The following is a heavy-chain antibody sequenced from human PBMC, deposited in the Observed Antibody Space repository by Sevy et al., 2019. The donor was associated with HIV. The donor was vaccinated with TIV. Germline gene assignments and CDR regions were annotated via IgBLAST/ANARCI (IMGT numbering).Heavy chain of an antibody. J-gene: IGHJ6*02. D-gene: IGHD3-10*01. CDR1: GDSVSSNSAA. Sequence: SQTLSLTCAISGDSVSSNSAAWNWIRQSPSRGLEWLGRTYYRSKGYNDYAVSVKSRITINPDTSKNQFSLQLNSVTPEDTAVYYCARGDYFGSGISNYYYYGMDVWGQGTTVTVSS. V-gene: IGHV6-1*01. CDR3: ARGDYFGSGISNYYYYGMDV. CDR2: TYYRSKGYN.